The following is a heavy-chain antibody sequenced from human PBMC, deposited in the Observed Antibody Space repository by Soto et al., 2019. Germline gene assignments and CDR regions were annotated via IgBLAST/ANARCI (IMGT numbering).Heavy chain of an antibody. CDR1: GFTFSSYA. Sequence: GGSLRLSCAASGFTFSSYAMHWVRQAPGKGLEWVAVISYDGSNKYYADSVKGRFTISRDNSKNTLYLQMNSLRAEDTAVYYCARARVGQQWLVLGFDYWGQGTLVTVSS. V-gene: IGHV3-30-3*01. J-gene: IGHJ4*02. CDR2: ISYDGSNK. CDR3: ARARVGQQWLVLGFDY. D-gene: IGHD6-19*01.